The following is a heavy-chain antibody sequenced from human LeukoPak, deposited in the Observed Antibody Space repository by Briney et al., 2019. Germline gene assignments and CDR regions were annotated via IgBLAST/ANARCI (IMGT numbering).Heavy chain of an antibody. CDR3: ARVMWTSYYYYYMDV. CDR1: GGSISSGSYY. CDR2: IYTSGST. V-gene: IGHV4-61*02. Sequence: PSETLSLTCTVSGGSISSGSYYWSWIRQPAGKGLEWIGRIYTSGSTNYNPSLKSRVTISVDTSKNQFSLKLSSVTAADTAVYYCARVMWTSYYYYYMDVWGKGTTVTVSS. J-gene: IGHJ6*03. D-gene: IGHD3/OR15-3a*01.